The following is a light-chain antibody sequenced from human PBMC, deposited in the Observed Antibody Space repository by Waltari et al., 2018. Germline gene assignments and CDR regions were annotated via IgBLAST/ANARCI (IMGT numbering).Light chain of an antibody. J-gene: IGKJ2*01. CDR3: QQSLDSPYT. Sequence: DIQMTQSPSSLSASVGDTVTISCRASQTIDVYLNWYQQQPGKAPNLLIYAASTLLIGVPLRFSGFGSETEFTLTITGLQPEDFATYYCQQSLDSPYTFGQGTRLEI. CDR1: QTIDVY. V-gene: IGKV1-39*01. CDR2: AAS.